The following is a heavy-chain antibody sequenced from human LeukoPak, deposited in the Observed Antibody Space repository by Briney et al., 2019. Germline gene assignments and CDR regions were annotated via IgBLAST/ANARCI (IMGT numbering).Heavy chain of an antibody. D-gene: IGHD7-27*01. CDR1: GFTFSTSA. J-gene: IGHJ4*02. Sequence: GGSLRLSCAASGFTFSTSAMTWVRQAPGKGLEWVSGISGSSVTDYADSVKGRFTISRDNSKNTLYLQMNSLRAEGTAVYYCAKDLNWGGRWGQGTLVTVSS. V-gene: IGHV3-23*01. CDR2: ISGSSVT. CDR3: AKDLNWGGR.